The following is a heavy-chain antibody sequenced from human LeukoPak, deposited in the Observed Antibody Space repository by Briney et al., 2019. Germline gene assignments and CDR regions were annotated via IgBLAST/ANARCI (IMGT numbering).Heavy chain of an antibody. J-gene: IGHJ3*02. CDR3: AKDMMGEDIVVVPAASGDAFDI. Sequence: GGSLRLSCAASGFTFSNAWMSWVRQAPGKGLEWVGRIKSKTDGGTTDYAAPVKGRFTISRDDSKNTLYLQMNSLRAEDTAVYYCAKDMMGEDIVVVPAASGDAFDIWGQGTMVTVSS. D-gene: IGHD2-2*01. CDR2: IKSKTDGGTT. V-gene: IGHV3-15*01. CDR1: GFTFSNAW.